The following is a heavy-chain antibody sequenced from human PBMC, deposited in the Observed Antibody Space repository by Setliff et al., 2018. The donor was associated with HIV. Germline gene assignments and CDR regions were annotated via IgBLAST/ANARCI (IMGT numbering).Heavy chain of an antibody. J-gene: IGHJ4*02. D-gene: IGHD3-3*01. CDR2: IASHGNWH. Sequence: GGSLRLSCAASGFTLTDYPMHWVRQAPGNGLEWVAVIASHGNWHDYAASVKGRFNILRDDSKKTAYLQMNSLRDEDTAVYYCVKDVLKFWSGSGALDFWGPGTLVTVSS. CDR1: GFTLTDYP. CDR3: VKDVLKFWSGSGALDF. V-gene: IGHV3-30*04.